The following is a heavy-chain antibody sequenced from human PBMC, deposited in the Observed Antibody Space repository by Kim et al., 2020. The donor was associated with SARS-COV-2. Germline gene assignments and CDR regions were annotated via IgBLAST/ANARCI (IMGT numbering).Heavy chain of an antibody. J-gene: IGHJ4*02. CDR2: INPSGGST. CDR3: ARDQWAEDFWSGYGY. V-gene: IGHV1-46*01. CDR1: GYTFTSYY. Sequence: ASVKVSCKASGYTFTSYYMHWVRQAPGQGLEWMGIINPSGGSTSYAQKFQGRVTMTRDTSTSTVYMELSSLRSEDTAVYYCARDQWAEDFWSGYGYWGQGTLVTVSS. D-gene: IGHD3-3*01.